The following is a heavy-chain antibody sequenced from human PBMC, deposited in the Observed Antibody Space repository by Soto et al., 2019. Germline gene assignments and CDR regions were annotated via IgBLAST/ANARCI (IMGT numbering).Heavy chain of an antibody. CDR2: INPNSGGT. CDR3: ARVGSGWLSNWFDP. CDR1: GYTFTVYY. D-gene: IGHD6-19*01. J-gene: IGHJ5*02. Sequence: ASVKVSCKASGYTFTVYYMHWVRQAPGQGLEWMGWINPNSGGTNYAQKFQGWVTMTRDTSISTAYMELSRLRSDDTAVYYCARVGSGWLSNWFDPWGQGTLVTVSS. V-gene: IGHV1-2*04.